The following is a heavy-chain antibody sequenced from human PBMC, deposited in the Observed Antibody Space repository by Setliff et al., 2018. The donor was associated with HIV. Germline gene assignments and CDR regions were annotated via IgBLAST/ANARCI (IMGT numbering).Heavy chain of an antibody. J-gene: IGHJ5*02. D-gene: IGHD2-2*01. Sequence: SVKVSCKASGYTFTSDYIHWVRQAPGQGLEWMGGIIPISGTVNYAQKFWGRVTITTHESTSTAYMELSSLRSEDTAVYYCARDFGGYCSSMSCPGLFDPWGQGTLVTVSS. CDR3: ARDFGGYCSSMSCPGLFDP. CDR2: IIPISGTV. V-gene: IGHV1-69*05. CDR1: GYTFTSDY.